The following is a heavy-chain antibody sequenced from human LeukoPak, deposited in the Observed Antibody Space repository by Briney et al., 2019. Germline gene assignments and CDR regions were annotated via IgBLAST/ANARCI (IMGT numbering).Heavy chain of an antibody. CDR2: ISAYNGNT. J-gene: IGHJ4*02. CDR3: ARAEQYQLLLH. D-gene: IGHD2-2*01. Sequence: ASVKVSCKASGYTFTSYGITWVRQAPGQGLEWMGWISAYNGNTNYAQKLQGRVTMTTDTSTSTAYLDLRSLRSDHTAVYYCARAEQYQLLLHWGQGTLVTVSS. V-gene: IGHV1-18*01. CDR1: GYTFTSYG.